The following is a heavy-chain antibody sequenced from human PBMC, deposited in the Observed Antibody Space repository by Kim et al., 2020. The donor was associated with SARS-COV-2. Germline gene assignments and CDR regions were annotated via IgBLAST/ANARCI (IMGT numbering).Heavy chain of an antibody. D-gene: IGHD4-17*01. CDR3: ARGYGDYKVFDY. V-gene: IGHV4-31*03. J-gene: IGHJ4*02. CDR1: GGSISSGGYY. CDR2: IYYSGST. Sequence: SETLSLTCTVSGGSISSGGYYWSWIRQHPGKGLEWIGYIYYSGSTYYNPSLKSRVTISVDTSKNQFSLKLSSVTAADTAVYYCARGYGDYKVFDYWGQGTLVTVSS.